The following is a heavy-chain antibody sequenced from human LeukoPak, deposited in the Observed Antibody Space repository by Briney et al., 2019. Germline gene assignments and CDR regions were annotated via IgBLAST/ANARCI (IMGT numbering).Heavy chain of an antibody. D-gene: IGHD3-22*01. CDR2: IYYSGRT. CDR3: ARHIVGLYYYDSSGYLTVGYFDY. CDR1: VGSISSGGYY. Sequence: SQTLSLTSTFSVGSISSGGYYSSSIRQHPGKGLEWIGYIYYSGRTYYNPSLKSRVAISVNTSTNQFFRRLGSVPAPDTAVYYCARHIVGLYYYDSSGYLTVGYFDYWGKENLLTVP. J-gene: IGHJ4*02. V-gene: IGHV4-31*03.